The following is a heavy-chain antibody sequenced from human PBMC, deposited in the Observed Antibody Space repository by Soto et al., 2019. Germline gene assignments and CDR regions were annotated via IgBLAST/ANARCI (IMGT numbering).Heavy chain of an antibody. CDR1: GFTVSSKY. J-gene: IGHJ6*04. V-gene: IGHV3-66*01. CDR2: IQSGGPT. Sequence: EVQLVESGGGLVQPGGSLRLSCAASGFTVSSKYMSWVRQAPGKGLEWVSLIQSGGPTYYADSVKGRFTISRDTSENTVHLQMXXXXXXXXXXXXXXXXXXXXXXGRCYGVPLDVWGKGTTVTVSS. D-gene: IGHD2-15*01. CDR3: XXXXXXXXXGRCYGVPLDV.